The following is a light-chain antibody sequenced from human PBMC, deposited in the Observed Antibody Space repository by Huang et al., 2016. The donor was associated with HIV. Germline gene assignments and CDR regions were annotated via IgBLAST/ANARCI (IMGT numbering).Light chain of an antibody. J-gene: IGKJ2*02. Sequence: DIQVTQSPSSLSASVGDSVTITCRTSQSISISLNWYEKKAGKAPKVLIYGASNVHRGVPSRFSGSGSGTECTLTISDLQPEDSATYYCQQTFTTPWTFGQGTKLEIK. CDR2: GAS. CDR3: QQTFTTPWT. V-gene: IGKV1-39*01. CDR1: QSISIS.